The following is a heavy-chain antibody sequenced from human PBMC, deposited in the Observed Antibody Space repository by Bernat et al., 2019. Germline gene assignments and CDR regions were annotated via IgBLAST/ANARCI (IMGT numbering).Heavy chain of an antibody. J-gene: IGHJ6*02. V-gene: IGHV3-33*08. Sequence: QVQVVESGGGVVQPGRSLRLSCAASGFTFSNYGMHWVRQAPGKGLEWVAVIPHDGNKELYADSVKGRLTISRDNSKNTLYLQMNSLRAEDTAVYYCARDLSLGGMDVRGQGTTVAVSS. CDR2: IPHDGNKE. D-gene: IGHD3-16*01. CDR3: ARDLSLGGMDV. CDR1: GFTFSNYG.